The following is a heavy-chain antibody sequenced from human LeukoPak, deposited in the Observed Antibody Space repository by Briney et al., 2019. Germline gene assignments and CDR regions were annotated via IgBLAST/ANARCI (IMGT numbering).Heavy chain of an antibody. D-gene: IGHD3-22*01. J-gene: IGHJ5*02. V-gene: IGHV4-34*01. Sequence: PSETLSLTCAVYGGSFSGYYWSWIRQPPGKGLEWIGEINHSGSTNYNPSLKSRVTISVDTPKNQFSLKLSSVTAADTAVYYCARQYYYDSSGYWSFDPWGQGTQVTVSS. CDR1: GGSFSGYY. CDR2: INHSGST. CDR3: ARQYYYDSSGYWSFDP.